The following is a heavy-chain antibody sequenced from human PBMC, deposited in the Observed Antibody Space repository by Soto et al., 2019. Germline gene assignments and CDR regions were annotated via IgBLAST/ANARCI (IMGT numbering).Heavy chain of an antibody. Sequence: EVQLVESGGGLVKPGGSLRLSCAASGFTFTRYSMYWVRQAPGKGLEWVSSISSTTHYIYYADSMRGRFTISRDNAKNAVYLEMNSLRAEDTAVYYCARESEDLTSNFDYWGQGTLVTVSS. CDR2: ISSTTHYI. V-gene: IGHV3-21*06. CDR1: GFTFTRYS. CDR3: ARESEDLTSNFDY. J-gene: IGHJ4*02.